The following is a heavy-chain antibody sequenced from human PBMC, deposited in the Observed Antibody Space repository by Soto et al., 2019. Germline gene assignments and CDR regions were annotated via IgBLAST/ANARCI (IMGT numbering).Heavy chain of an antibody. Sequence: SVKVSCKASGDTFSGYPINWVRQAPGEGLEWMGRIIPVFGTTNDAQRFEGRVTFTADESTNTAYMELRGLLSEDTAVYYCARDGGFGELKYWGPGTLVTVS. CDR2: IIPVFGTT. D-gene: IGHD3-10*01. J-gene: IGHJ4*02. V-gene: IGHV1-69*13. CDR1: GDTFSGYP. CDR3: ARDGGFGELKY.